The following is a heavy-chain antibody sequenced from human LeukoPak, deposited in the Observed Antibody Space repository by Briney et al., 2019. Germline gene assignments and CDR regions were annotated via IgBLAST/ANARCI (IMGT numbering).Heavy chain of an antibody. Sequence: SETLSLTCTVSGGSISSGSYYWSWIRQPAGKGLEWIGRIYTSGSTNYNPSLKSRVTISVDTSKNQFSLKLSSVTAADTAVYYCARFIVVVPAATRDDAFDIWGQGTMVTVSS. J-gene: IGHJ3*02. CDR3: ARFIVVVPAATRDDAFDI. D-gene: IGHD2-2*01. V-gene: IGHV4-61*02. CDR2: IYTSGST. CDR1: GGSISSGSYY.